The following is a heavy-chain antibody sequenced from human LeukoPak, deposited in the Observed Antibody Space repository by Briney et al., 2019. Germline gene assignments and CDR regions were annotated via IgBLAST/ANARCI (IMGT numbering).Heavy chain of an antibody. CDR3: ARDPYSSSKNWFDP. CDR2: INPNSGGT. CDR1: GYTFTGYY. D-gene: IGHD6-13*01. Sequence: ASVKVSCKASGYTFTGYYMHWVRQAPGQGLEWMGWINPNSGGTNYAQKFQGRVTMTRDTSIGTAYMELSRLRSDDTAVYYCARDPYSSSKNWFDPWGQGTLVTVSS. V-gene: IGHV1-2*02. J-gene: IGHJ5*02.